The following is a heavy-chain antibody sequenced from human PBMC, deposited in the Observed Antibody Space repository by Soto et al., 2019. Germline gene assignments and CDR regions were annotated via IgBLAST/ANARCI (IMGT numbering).Heavy chain of an antibody. J-gene: IGHJ4*02. CDR2: IYNSGST. CDR1: GGSISSSSYY. Sequence: PSETLSLTCTVSGGSISSSSYYWGWIRQPPGKGLEWIGSIYNSGSTYYNPSLKSQVTKSVNTSKNQFSLKLSSMTAADTAVYYCARLNWLMVYAIDYWGQGTLVTVSS. D-gene: IGHD2-8*01. CDR3: ARLNWLMVYAIDY. V-gene: IGHV4-39*01.